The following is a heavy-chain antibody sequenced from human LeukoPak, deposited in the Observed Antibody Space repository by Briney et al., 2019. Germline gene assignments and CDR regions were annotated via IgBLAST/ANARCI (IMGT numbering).Heavy chain of an antibody. D-gene: IGHD2-2*01. Sequence: GGSLRLSCAASGFTFSSYGMHWVRQAPGKGLEWVAFIRYDGSNKYYADSVKGRFTISRDNSKNTLYLQMNSLRAEDTAVYYCAKEGYCSSTSCYFDYWGQGTLVTVSS. CDR1: GFTFSSYG. V-gene: IGHV3-30*02. J-gene: IGHJ4*02. CDR3: AKEGYCSSTSCYFDY. CDR2: IRYDGSNK.